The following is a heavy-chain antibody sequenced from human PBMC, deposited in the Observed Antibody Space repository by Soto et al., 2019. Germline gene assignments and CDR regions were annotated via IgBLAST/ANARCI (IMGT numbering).Heavy chain of an antibody. CDR2: ISAYNGNT. D-gene: IGHD3-3*01. J-gene: IGHJ5*02. V-gene: IGHV1-18*01. CDR1: GYTFTSYG. CDR3: ARVSSVEGFDP. Sequence: QVQLVQSGAEVKKPGASVKVSCKASGYTFTSYGISWVRQAPGQGLEWMGWISAYNGNTNYAQKLQGRVNMTTDKTTSTGEMELRSLRSDDTAVYYCARVSSVEGFDPWGQGTLVTVSS.